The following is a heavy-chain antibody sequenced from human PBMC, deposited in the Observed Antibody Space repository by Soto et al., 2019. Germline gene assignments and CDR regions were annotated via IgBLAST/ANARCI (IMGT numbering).Heavy chain of an antibody. Sequence: AGSLRLSCAASGFTFSNAWMNWVRQAPGKGLEWVGRIKSKTDGGTTDYAAPVKGRFTISRDDSKNTLYLQMNSLKTEDTAVYYCTTDLISIAGVFDYWGQGTLVTVSS. CDR1: GFTFSNAW. D-gene: IGHD6-6*01. CDR3: TTDLISIAGVFDY. CDR2: IKSKTDGGTT. J-gene: IGHJ4*02. V-gene: IGHV3-15*07.